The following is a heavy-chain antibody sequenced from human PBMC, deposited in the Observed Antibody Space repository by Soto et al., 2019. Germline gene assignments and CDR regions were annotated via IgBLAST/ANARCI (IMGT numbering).Heavy chain of an antibody. CDR1: QFTFSTSS. Sequence: EVQLVESGGGLVKPGGSRRLSCTASQFTFSTSSMNWVRQAPGKGLEWVSSISDGSGFIYYADSVKGRFTISRDNAKNSLYLQMNSLRAEDTAVYYCARDLRSTRYFDYWGQGTLVTVSS. J-gene: IGHJ4*02. CDR2: ISDGSGFI. CDR3: ARDLRSTRYFDY. V-gene: IGHV3-21*02. D-gene: IGHD1-26*01.